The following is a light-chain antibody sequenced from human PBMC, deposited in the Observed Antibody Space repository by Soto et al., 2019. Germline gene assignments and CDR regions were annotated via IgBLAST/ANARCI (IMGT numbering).Light chain of an antibody. CDR1: RSVSTS. J-gene: IGKJ4*01. Sequence: ETVLTQSPATLSLSPGDRATLSCRASRSVSTSLAWYQQKPGQAPRLLIYEASNRATGIPARFSGSGSGTGFTLTISSLEPEDFAVYYCQQRGSWPLTFGGGTKVDIK. CDR3: QQRGSWPLT. V-gene: IGKV3-11*01. CDR2: EAS.